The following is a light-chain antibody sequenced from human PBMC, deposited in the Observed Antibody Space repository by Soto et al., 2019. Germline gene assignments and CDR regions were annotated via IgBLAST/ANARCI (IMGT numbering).Light chain of an antibody. J-gene: IGLJ1*01. CDR1: SRDTGGYDF. V-gene: IGLV2-8*01. CDR2: NVN. CDR3: SSYADSNICV. Sequence: QPSLTQPPSASQCPGKAVTISCTGTSRDTGGYDFVSVYQVRPGEGPQLIIYNVNGRPSGVPRRFSGSKSSNTASLTVSGLQAVDEADYDCSSYADSNICVFGTGTKVTVL.